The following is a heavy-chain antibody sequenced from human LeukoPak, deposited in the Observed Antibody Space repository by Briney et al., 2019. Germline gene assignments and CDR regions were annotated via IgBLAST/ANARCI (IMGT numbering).Heavy chain of an antibody. D-gene: IGHD3-9*01. CDR3: AKVHKTRYFDWLLDAFDI. CDR1: GFTFSSYA. CDR2: ISGSGGST. V-gene: IGHV3-23*01. J-gene: IGHJ3*02. Sequence: GGSLRLSCAASGFTFSSYAMRWVRQARGKGLEGVSAISGSGGSTYYADSVKGRFTISRDNSKNTLYLQMNSLRAEDTAVYYCAKVHKTRYFDWLLDAFDIWGQGTMVTVSS.